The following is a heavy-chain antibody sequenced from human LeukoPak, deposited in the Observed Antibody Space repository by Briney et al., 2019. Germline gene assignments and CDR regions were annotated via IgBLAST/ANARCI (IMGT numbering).Heavy chain of an antibody. V-gene: IGHV1-18*01. CDR1: GYTFTSYG. J-gene: IGHJ4*02. CDR3: ARSPPHNIAVAGTGFDY. Sequence: ASVKVSCKAPGYTFTSYGISWVRQAPGQGLEWRGWISAYNGNTNYAQKLQGRVTMTTDTSTSTAYMELRSLRSDDTAVYYCARSPPHNIAVAGTGFDYWGQGTLVTVSS. CDR2: ISAYNGNT. D-gene: IGHD6-19*01.